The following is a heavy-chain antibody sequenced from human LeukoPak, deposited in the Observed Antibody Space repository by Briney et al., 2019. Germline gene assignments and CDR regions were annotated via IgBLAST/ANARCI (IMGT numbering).Heavy chain of an antibody. D-gene: IGHD5-18*01. CDR1: GFTFSNYA. V-gene: IGHV3-30-3*01. J-gene: IGHJ4*02. CDR2: TSHDEGNK. Sequence: PGESLRLSCAASGFTFSNYAMHWVRQAPGKGLEWVAATSHDEGNKYYADSVKGRFTISRDNSRNTLYLEVNSLRTDDTAVYYCARGPGLAMGKGYFDYCGQGTLVTVSS. CDR3: ARGPGLAMGKGYFDY.